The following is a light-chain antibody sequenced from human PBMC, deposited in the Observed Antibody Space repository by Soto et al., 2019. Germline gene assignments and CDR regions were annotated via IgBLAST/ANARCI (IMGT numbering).Light chain of an antibody. CDR2: AAS. V-gene: IGKV1-27*01. CDR1: QGISNF. J-gene: IGKJ5*01. Sequence: DIQMTQSPSSLSASVGDRVTITCRASQGISNFLAWYQQKPGKVPKLLISAASTLQSGVPSRFSGSGSGTDFTLTITSHQPEDVATYYCQTYSSVISFGEGTRLEIK. CDR3: QTYSSVIS.